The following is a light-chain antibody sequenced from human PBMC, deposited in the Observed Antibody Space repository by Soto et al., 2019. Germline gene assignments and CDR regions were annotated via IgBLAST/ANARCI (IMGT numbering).Light chain of an antibody. CDR2: DVR. V-gene: IGLV2-11*01. CDR3: CSYAGTYTWV. J-gene: IGLJ1*01. Sequence: QSVLTQPRSVSGSPGQSVTISCTGTSSDVGGYNFVSWYQQHPGKAPKLMIFDVRKRPSGVPDRFSGSKSGNTASLTISGLQAEDEADYYCCSYAGTYTWVFGTGTKVTVL. CDR1: SSDVGGYNF.